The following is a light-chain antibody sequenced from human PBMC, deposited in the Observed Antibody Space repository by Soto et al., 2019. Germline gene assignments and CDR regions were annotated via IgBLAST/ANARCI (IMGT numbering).Light chain of an antibody. CDR1: SSDVGSNNL. V-gene: IGLV2-23*01. Sequence: QSALSQPASVSGSPGQSSTIPCTGSSSDVGSNNLVSWYQQHPGKAPKVMIYEATKRPSGVSNRFSGSKSGNTASLTISGLQAEDEADYCCSYANIYIWVFGGGTKLTVL. CDR2: EAT. CDR3: CSYANIYIWV. J-gene: IGLJ3*02.